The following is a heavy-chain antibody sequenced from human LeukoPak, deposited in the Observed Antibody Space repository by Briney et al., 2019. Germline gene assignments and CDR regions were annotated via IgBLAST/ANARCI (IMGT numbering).Heavy chain of an antibody. CDR2: INHSGST. J-gene: IGHJ4*02. V-gene: IGHV4-34*01. D-gene: IGHD2-2*01. Sequence: SETLSLTCAVYGGSFSGYYWSWIRQPPGKGLEWIGEINHSGSTNYNPSLKSRVTISVDTSKNQFSLKLSSVTAADTAVYYCARGIAVVPAVSFDYWGQGTLVTVSS. CDR1: GGSFSGYY. CDR3: ARGIAVVPAVSFDY.